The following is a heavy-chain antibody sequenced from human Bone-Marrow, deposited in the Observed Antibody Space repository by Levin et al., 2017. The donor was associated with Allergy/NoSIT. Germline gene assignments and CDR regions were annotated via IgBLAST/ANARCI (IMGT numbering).Heavy chain of an antibody. D-gene: IGHD3-10*01. Sequence: GESLKISCAASGFTFSSYGMHWVRQAPGKGLEWVALIWSDGSTKYFADSLKGRVTISRDNSKNTLYLQVNSLRVEDTAVYYCARDTAGYYYGLDVWGQGTTVTVSS. J-gene: IGHJ6*02. V-gene: IGHV3-33*01. CDR3: ARDTAGYYYGLDV. CDR1: GFTFSSYG. CDR2: IWSDGSTK.